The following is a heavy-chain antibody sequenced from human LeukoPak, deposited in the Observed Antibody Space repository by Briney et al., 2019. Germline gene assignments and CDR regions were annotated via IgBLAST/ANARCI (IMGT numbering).Heavy chain of an antibody. J-gene: IGHJ5*02. D-gene: IGHD1-14*01. CDR2: MYYRGNT. V-gene: IGHV4-39*07. CDR1: GGSISSITYY. CDR3: ARDSTTSSNNWFDP. Sequence: SETLSLTCTVSGGSISSITYYWGWIRQPPGKGLEWVGHMYYRGNTYYNPSLKSRVTISVDTSKNQFSLKLSSVTAADTAVYYCARDSTTSSNNWFDPWGQGTLVTVSS.